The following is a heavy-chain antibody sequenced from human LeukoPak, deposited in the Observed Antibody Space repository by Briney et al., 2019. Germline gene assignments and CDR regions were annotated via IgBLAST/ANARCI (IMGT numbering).Heavy chain of an antibody. V-gene: IGHV1-69*13. CDR3: ARSYAGGAPYNWFDP. J-gene: IGHJ5*02. Sequence: GASLKVSCKASGYTFTSYGISWVRQAPGQGLEWMGGIIPIFGTANYAQKFQGRVTITADESTSTAYMELSSLRSEDTAVYYCARSYAGGAPYNWFDPWGQGTLVTVSS. D-gene: IGHD4-23*01. CDR2: IIPIFGTA. CDR1: GYTFTSYG.